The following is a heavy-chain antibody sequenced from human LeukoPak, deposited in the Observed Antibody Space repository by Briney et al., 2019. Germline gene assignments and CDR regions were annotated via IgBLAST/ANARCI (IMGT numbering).Heavy chain of an antibody. Sequence: KTSETLSLTCTVSGGSISSYYWSWIRQPPGKGLEWIGYIYYSGSTNYNPSLKSRVTISVDTSKNQFSLKLSSVTAADTAVYYCAREADCSSTSCKMIYYYYYMDVWGKGTTVTISS. D-gene: IGHD2-2*01. CDR1: GGSISSYY. CDR3: AREADCSSTSCKMIYYYYYMDV. J-gene: IGHJ6*03. V-gene: IGHV4-59*12. CDR2: IYYSGST.